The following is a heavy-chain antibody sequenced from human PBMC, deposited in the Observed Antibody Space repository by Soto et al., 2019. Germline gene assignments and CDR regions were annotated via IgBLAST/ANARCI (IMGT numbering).Heavy chain of an antibody. CDR1: GGSISSISYY. CDR2: IYYSGST. J-gene: IGHJ6*02. V-gene: IGHV4-39*01. Sequence: PSETLSLTCTVSGGSISSISYYWGWIRQPPGKGLEWIGSIYYSGSTYYNPSLKSRVTISVDTSKNQFSLKLSSVTAADTAVYYCARLSSRYSYYYYYGMDVWGQGTTVTVSS. D-gene: IGHD5-18*01. CDR3: ARLSSRYSYYYYYGMDV.